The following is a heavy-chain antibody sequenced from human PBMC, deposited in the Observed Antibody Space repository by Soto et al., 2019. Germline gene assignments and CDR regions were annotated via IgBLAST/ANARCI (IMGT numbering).Heavy chain of an antibody. D-gene: IGHD6-6*01. Sequence: QVQLQQWGAGLLKPSETLSLTCAVYCGSFSGYYWSWIRQPPGKGLEWIGEINHSGSTNYNPSLESQVTMAVDTSKNQFSLKLSSVTAADTAVYYCARTSRFDCWGQGTLVTVSS. CDR1: CGSFSGYY. J-gene: IGHJ4*02. CDR3: ARTSRFDC. CDR2: INHSGST. V-gene: IGHV4-34*01.